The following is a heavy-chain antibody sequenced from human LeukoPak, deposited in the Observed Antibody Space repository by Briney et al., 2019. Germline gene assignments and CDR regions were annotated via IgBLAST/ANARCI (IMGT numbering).Heavy chain of an antibody. V-gene: IGHV3-30*04. J-gene: IGHJ4*02. D-gene: IGHD1-26*01. Sequence: PGRSLRLSCAASGLTFSSYAMHWVRQAPGKGLEWVAVISYDGSNKYYADSVKGRLTISRDNSKNTLYLQMNSLRAEDTAVYYCARRRDSGSLQHFDYWGQGTLVTVSS. CDR1: GLTFSSYA. CDR3: ARRRDSGSLQHFDY. CDR2: ISYDGSNK.